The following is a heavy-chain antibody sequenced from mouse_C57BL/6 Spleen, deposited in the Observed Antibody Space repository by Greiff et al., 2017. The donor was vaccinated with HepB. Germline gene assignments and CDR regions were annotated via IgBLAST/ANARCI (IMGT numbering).Heavy chain of an antibody. CDR1: GYTFTSYW. D-gene: IGHD2-3*01. J-gene: IGHJ4*01. CDR3: ARDGYYDGYAMDY. CDR2: IDPSDSET. V-gene: IGHV1-52*01. Sequence: VQLQQPGAELARPGSSVKLSCKASGYTFTSYWMHWVKQRPIQGLEWIGNIDPSDSETHYNQKFKDKATLTVDKSSSTAYMQLSSLTSEDSAVYYCARDGYYDGYAMDYWGQGTSVTVSS.